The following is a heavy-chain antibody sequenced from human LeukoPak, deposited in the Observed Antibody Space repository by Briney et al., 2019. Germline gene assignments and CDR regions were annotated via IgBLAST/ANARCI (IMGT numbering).Heavy chain of an antibody. J-gene: IGHJ4*01. Sequence: GGSLRLSCTASGFTLRNYWMHWVRQVPGKRLVWVSRISGDGSVTNYADSVQGRLTISRDNAKNILYLQINSLRSEDTAIYHCARYSSSSGGASYYLDYWGHGTLVTVSS. CDR2: ISGDGSVT. CDR3: ARYSSSSGGASYYLDY. V-gene: IGHV3-74*01. D-gene: IGHD6-6*01. CDR1: GFTLRNYW.